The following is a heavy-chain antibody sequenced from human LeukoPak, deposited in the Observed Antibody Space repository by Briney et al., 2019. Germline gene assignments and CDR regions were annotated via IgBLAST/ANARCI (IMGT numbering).Heavy chain of an antibody. CDR3: ARDRGDILTGYYKD. V-gene: IGHV3-30-3*01. D-gene: IGHD3-9*01. CDR1: GFTFSSYA. J-gene: IGHJ4*02. Sequence: PGGSLRLSCAASGFTFSSYAMHWVRQAPGKGLEWVAVISYDGSNKYYADSVKGRFTFSRDNSKNTLYLQMNSLRAEDTAVYYCARDRGDILTGYYKDWGQGTLVTVSS. CDR2: ISYDGSNK.